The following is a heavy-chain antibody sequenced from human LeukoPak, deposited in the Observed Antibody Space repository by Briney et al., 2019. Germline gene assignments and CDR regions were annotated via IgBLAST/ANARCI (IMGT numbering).Heavy chain of an antibody. CDR1: GFTFSSYE. CDR2: ISSSGSTI. Sequence: PGGSLRLSCAASGFTFSSYEMNWVRQAPGKGLEWVSYISSSGSTIYYADSVKGRFTISRDNAKNSLYLQMNSLRAEDTALYYCARGSPYCTNGVCQSGYFDYWGQGTLVTVSS. CDR3: ARGSPYCTNGVCQSGYFDY. J-gene: IGHJ4*02. V-gene: IGHV3-48*03. D-gene: IGHD2-8*01.